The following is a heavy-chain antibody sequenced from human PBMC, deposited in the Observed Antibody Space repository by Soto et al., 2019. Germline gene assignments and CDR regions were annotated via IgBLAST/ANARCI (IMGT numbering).Heavy chain of an antibody. CDR1: GYSFTSYW. CDR3: ARLPTYYYGSGRPPGDYYYYYGMDV. CDR2: IYPGDSDT. V-gene: IGHV5-51*01. D-gene: IGHD3-10*01. J-gene: IGHJ6*02. Sequence: GESLKISCKGSGYSFTSYWIGWVRQMPGKGLEWMGIIYPGDSDTRYSPSFQGQVTISADKSISTAYLQWSSLKASDTTMYYCARLPTYYYGSGRPPGDYYYYYGMDVWGQGTTVTVSS.